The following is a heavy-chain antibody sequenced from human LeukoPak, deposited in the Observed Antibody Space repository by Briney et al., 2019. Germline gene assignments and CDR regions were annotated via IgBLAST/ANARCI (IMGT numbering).Heavy chain of an antibody. Sequence: PGGSLRLSCAASGFTFNNAWMSWVRQAPGKGLEWVGRIKSKTDGGTTDYAAPVKGRFTISRDNAKNSLYLQMNSLRAEDTAVYYCARESGDCSSTSCYGYWGQGTLVTVSS. V-gene: IGHV3-15*01. D-gene: IGHD2-2*01. CDR3: ARESGDCSSTSCYGY. CDR1: GFTFNNAW. J-gene: IGHJ4*02. CDR2: IKSKTDGGTT.